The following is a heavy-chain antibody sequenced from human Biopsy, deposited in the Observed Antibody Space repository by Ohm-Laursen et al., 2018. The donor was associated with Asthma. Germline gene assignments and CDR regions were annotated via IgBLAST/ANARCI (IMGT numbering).Heavy chain of an antibody. V-gene: IGHV1-18*01. CDR3: ARAVDYSHYYGIDV. D-gene: IGHD3-10*01. CDR2: ISVYNGNT. Sequence: EASVKVSCKTSGYTFNSAGITWVRQAPGQGLEWMGWISVYNGNTKVAQKLQDRVTMITDTSTSTAYMELRSLRSDDTAVYFGARAVDYSHYYGIDVWGQGTTVTVS. J-gene: IGHJ6*02. CDR1: GYTFNSAG.